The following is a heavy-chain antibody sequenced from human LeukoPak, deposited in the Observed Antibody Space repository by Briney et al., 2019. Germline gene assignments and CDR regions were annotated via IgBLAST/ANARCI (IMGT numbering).Heavy chain of an antibody. D-gene: IGHD3-9*01. CDR1: GFTFDDYA. CDR2: ISWNSGSI. J-gene: IGHJ4*02. Sequence: GRSLRLSCAASGFTFDDYAMHWVRQAPGKGLEWVSGISWNSGSIGYADSVKGRFTISRDNAKNSLYLQMNSLRAEDTALYYCARKGPGILTGWNDWGQGTLVTVSS. CDR3: ARKGPGILTGWND. V-gene: IGHV3-9*01.